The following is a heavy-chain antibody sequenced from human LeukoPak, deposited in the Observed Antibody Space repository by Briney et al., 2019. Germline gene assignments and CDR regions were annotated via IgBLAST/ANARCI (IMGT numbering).Heavy chain of an antibody. CDR2: INPKNGGT. D-gene: IGHD6-19*01. CDR3: ARGPSSGSFDY. J-gene: IGHJ4*02. CDR1: GYTFTDYY. Sequence: ASVKVSCKASGYTFTDYYMHWMRQAPGQGLEWVGWINPKNGGTKYSQKFQGRVTMTRDASISTAYMELGRLISDDTAVYYCARGPSSGSFDYWGQGTLVTVSS. V-gene: IGHV1-2*02.